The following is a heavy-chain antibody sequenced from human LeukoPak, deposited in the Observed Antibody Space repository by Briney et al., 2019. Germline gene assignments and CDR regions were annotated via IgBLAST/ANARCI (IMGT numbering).Heavy chain of an antibody. CDR1: AFTLSRYG. CDR3: ARGCGGDCYGYLQH. Sequence: GRSLRPSCVASAFTLSRYGMHWVRQAPGKGLEWVAVIRYDGRNKYYGDSVKGRFTISRDNSKNTLYLQMNSLRAEDTAVYYCARGCGGDCYGYLQHWGQGTLVTVSS. J-gene: IGHJ1*01. D-gene: IGHD2-21*02. CDR2: IRYDGRNK. V-gene: IGHV3-33*01.